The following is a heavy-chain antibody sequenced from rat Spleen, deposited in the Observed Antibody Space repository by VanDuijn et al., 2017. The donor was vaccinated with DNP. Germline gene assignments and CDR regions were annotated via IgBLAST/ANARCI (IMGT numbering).Heavy chain of an antibody. Sequence: EVQLVESGGDLVQPGRSLKLSCVVSRFTFNNYWMTWVRQAPTKGLELVAYITYDGGSTYYGDSVKGRFTISRDNAKSTLSLQMNSLRSEDMATYYCARPMDYYSGGFAYWGQGTLVTVSS. J-gene: IGHJ3*01. V-gene: IGHV5-22*01. CDR3: ARPMDYYSGGFAY. D-gene: IGHD1-1*01. CDR1: RFTFNNYW. CDR2: ITYDGGST.